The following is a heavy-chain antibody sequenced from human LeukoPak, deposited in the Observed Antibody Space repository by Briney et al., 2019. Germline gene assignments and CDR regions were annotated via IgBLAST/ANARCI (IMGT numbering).Heavy chain of an antibody. CDR3: ARGRGWIGTTVTTYYFDY. J-gene: IGHJ4*02. CDR2: INHSGST. Sequence: PSETLSLTCAVYGGSFSGYYWSWIRQPPGKGLEWIGEINHSGSTNYNPSLKSRVTISVDTSKNQFSLKLSSVTAADTAVYYCARGRGWIGTTVTTYYFDYWGQGTLVTVSS. CDR1: GGSFSGYY. V-gene: IGHV4-34*01. D-gene: IGHD4-17*01.